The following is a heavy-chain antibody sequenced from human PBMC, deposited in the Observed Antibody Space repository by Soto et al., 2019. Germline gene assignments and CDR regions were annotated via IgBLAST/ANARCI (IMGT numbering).Heavy chain of an antibody. Sequence: SETLSLTCTVSGGSISSYYWSWIRQPPGKGLEWIGYIYYSGSTNYNPSLKSRVTISVDTSKNQFSLKLSSVTAADTAVYYCARSGSIANRIWYWGQGTLVTVSS. CDR1: GGSISSYY. CDR2: IYYSGST. D-gene: IGHD6-6*01. J-gene: IGHJ4*02. CDR3: ARSGSIANRIWY. V-gene: IGHV4-59*01.